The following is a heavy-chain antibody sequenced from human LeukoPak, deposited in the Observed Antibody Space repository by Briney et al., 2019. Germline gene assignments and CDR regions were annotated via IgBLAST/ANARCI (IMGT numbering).Heavy chain of an antibody. CDR1: GFTFSSYA. J-gene: IGHJ4*02. V-gene: IGHV3-30-3*01. D-gene: IGHD6-19*01. Sequence: PGGSLRLSCAASGFTFSSYAMHWVRQAPGKGLEWVAVISYDGSNKYYADSVKGRFTISRDNSKNTLYLQMNSLRAEDTAVYYCASGSPPSPIAVAAPGFDYWGQGTLVTVSS. CDR3: ASGSPPSPIAVAAPGFDY. CDR2: ISYDGSNK.